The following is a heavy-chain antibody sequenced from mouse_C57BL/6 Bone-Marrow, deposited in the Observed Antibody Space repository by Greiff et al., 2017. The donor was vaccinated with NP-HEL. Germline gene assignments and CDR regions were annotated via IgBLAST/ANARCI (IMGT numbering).Heavy chain of an antibody. V-gene: IGHV1-76*01. Sequence: QVQLQQSGAELVRPGASVKLSCKASGYTFTDYYINWVKQRPGQGLEWIARIYPGSGNTYYNEKFKGKATLTAEKSSSTAYMQLSSLTSEDSAVYFCAVYGNYVYFDYWGQGTTLTVSS. J-gene: IGHJ2*01. CDR1: GYTFTDYY. D-gene: IGHD2-1*01. CDR2: IYPGSGNT. CDR3: AVYGNYVYFDY.